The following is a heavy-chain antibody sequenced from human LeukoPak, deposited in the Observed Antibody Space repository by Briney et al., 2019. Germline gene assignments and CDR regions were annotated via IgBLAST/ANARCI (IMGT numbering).Heavy chain of an antibody. V-gene: IGHV3-23*01. CDR2: ISGSGGST. CDR1: GFTFSSYA. D-gene: IGHD2-21*02. CDR3: ARELNYCGGDCYDDVFDY. Sequence: PGGSLRLSCAASGFTFSSYAMSWVRQAPGKGLEWVSAISGSGGSTYYADSVKGRFTISRDNAKNSLYLQMNSLRAEDTAVYYCARELNYCGGDCYDDVFDYWGQGTLVTVSS. J-gene: IGHJ4*02.